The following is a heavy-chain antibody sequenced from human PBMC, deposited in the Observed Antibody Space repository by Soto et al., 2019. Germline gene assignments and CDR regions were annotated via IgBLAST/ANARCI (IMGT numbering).Heavy chain of an antibody. D-gene: IGHD3-10*01. Sequence: SETLSLTCTVSGGSISNYYWSWIRQTPGKGLEWIGFIYYSGGANYNPSLESRVTISVDTPRNQFSLNLRSVTAADTAVYYCAKEVFYYGSGNFNAYFEYWGRGTLVTVSS. V-gene: IGHV4-59*13. CDR1: GGSISNYY. CDR3: AKEVFYYGSGNFNAYFEY. CDR2: IYYSGGA. J-gene: IGHJ4*02.